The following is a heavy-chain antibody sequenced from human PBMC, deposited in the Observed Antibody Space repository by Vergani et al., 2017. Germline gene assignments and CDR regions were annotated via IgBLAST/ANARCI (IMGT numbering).Heavy chain of an antibody. Sequence: QVQLVQSGAEVKKPGASVKVSCKASGYTFTSYGISWVRQAPGQGLEWMGGIIPIFGTSNYAQKFQARVTITADESTSTAYMELSSLRSEDTAVYYCARVKSGAVLRSFDWLSQGAFDIWGQGTMVTVSS. CDR3: ARVKSGAVLRSFDWLSQGAFDI. D-gene: IGHD3-9*01. V-gene: IGHV1-69*13. CDR1: GYTFTSYG. J-gene: IGHJ3*02. CDR2: IIPIFGTS.